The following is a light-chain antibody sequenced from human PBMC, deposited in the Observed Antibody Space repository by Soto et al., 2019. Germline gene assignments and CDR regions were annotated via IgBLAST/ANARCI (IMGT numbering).Light chain of an antibody. CDR3: QSYDSSLSGSV. CDR2: GNN. Sequence: QSLLTQPPSVSGAPGQRVTISCTGSSSNIGTGYDVHWYQQFPGTAPKLLIYGNNNRPSGVPDRFSASKSGTSASLAITGLQAEDEADYYCQSYDSSLSGSVFGGGTQLTVL. J-gene: IGLJ2*01. V-gene: IGLV1-40*01. CDR1: SSNIGTGYD.